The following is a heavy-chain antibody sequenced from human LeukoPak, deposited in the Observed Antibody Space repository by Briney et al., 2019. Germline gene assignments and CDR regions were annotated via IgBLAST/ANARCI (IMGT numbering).Heavy chain of an antibody. J-gene: IGHJ4*02. CDR3: ARDRGRWLQSVDY. D-gene: IGHD5-24*01. CDR2: ISSNGGST. Sequence: PGGSLRLSCAASGFTFSSYDMHWVSQAPGKGLEYVSAISSNGGSTYYANSVKGRFTISRDNSKNTLYLQMGSLRAEDMAVYYCARDRGRWLQSVDYWGQGTLVTVSS. CDR1: GFTFSSYD. V-gene: IGHV3-64*01.